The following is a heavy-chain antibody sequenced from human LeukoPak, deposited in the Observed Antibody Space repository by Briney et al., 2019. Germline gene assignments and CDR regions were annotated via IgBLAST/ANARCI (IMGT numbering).Heavy chain of an antibody. D-gene: IGHD1-26*01. V-gene: IGHV5-51*01. CDR1: GYSFIYTW. J-gene: IGHJ4*02. CDR2: VFPGESDT. Sequence: GESLKISCKASGYSFIYTWIGWVRQTPGKGLEWIGIVFPGESDTKYSPSFQSQVTISADKSIRTAYLQWSSLKASDTAMYYCARFYAWEVIPDYWGQGTLVTVSS. CDR3: ARFYAWEVIPDY.